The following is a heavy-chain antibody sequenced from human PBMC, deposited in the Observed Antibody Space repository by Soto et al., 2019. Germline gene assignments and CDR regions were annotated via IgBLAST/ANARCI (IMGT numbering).Heavy chain of an antibody. CDR1: GFTFSSYA. D-gene: IGHD3-3*01. Sequence: EVQLLESGGGLVQPGGSLRLSCAASGFTFSSYAMSWVRQAPGKGLEWVSAISGSGGSKYYADSVKGRFTISRDNSKNTLYLQMNSLRAEDTAVYYCAKGGLWSGYGMDVWGQGTTVTVSS. V-gene: IGHV3-23*01. CDR2: ISGSGGSK. J-gene: IGHJ6*02. CDR3: AKGGLWSGYGMDV.